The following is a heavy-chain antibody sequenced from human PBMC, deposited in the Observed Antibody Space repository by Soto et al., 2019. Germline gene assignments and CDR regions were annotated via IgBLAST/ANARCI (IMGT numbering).Heavy chain of an antibody. D-gene: IGHD5-18*01. V-gene: IGHV3-7*03. CDR2: IKQDGSEK. J-gene: IGHJ4*02. CDR3: ATLRGYSYGNY. Sequence: GGSLRLSCAASGFTFSSYWMRWVRQAPGMGLEWVANIKQDGSEKYYVDSVKGRFTISRDNAKNSLYLQMNSLRAEDTAVYYCATLRGYSYGNYWGQGTLVTVSS. CDR1: GFTFSSYW.